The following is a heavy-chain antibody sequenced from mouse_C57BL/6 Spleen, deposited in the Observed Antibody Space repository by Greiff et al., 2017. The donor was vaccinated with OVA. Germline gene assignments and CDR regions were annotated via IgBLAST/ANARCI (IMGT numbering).Heavy chain of an antibody. J-gene: IGHJ1*03. CDR2: IDPETGGT. Sequence: VKLVESGAELVRPGASVTLSCKASGYTFTDYEMHWVKQTPVHGLEWIGAIDPETGGTAYNQKFKGKAILTADKSSSTAYMELRSLTSEDSAVYYCTSDYYGSSPWYFDVWGTGTTVTVSS. CDR3: TSDYYGSSPWYFDV. V-gene: IGHV1-15*01. CDR1: GYTFTDYE. D-gene: IGHD1-1*01.